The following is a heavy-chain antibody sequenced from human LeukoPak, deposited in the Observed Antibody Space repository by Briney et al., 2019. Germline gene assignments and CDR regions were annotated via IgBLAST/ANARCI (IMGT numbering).Heavy chain of an antibody. V-gene: IGHV3-7*01. CDR3: ARVAATVTTFDY. J-gene: IGHJ4*02. D-gene: IGHD4-17*01. CDR2: IKQDGSEK. Sequence: PGGSLRLSCAASGFTFSSYSMNWVRQVPGKGLEWVANIKQDGSEKYYVDSVKGRFTISRDNAKNSLYLQMNSLRAEDTAVYYCARVAATVTTFDYWGQGTLVTVSS. CDR1: GFTFSSYS.